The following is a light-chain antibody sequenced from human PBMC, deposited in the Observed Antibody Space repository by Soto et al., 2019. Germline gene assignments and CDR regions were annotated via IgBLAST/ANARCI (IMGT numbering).Light chain of an antibody. J-gene: IGKJ3*01. CDR2: SAS. CDR3: QPYTNWPFT. V-gene: IGKV3-15*01. CDR1: QSVRSN. Sequence: IGMTQSPSTLSVSPGERATVSCRASQSVRSNLAWYQQKPGQAPRLLIYSASTSATGIPARFSGSGSGTEFTLTISRLQSEAFALSYCQPYTNWPFTFGPGTTVDIK.